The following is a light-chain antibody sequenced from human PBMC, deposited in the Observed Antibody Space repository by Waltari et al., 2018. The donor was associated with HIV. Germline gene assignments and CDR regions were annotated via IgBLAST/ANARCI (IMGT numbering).Light chain of an antibody. CDR2: EVT. CDR1: DLNANEY. J-gene: IGLJ2*01. CDR3: TSYISGTSPV. Sequence: QSALTQPASVSGSPGQSITISCDLNANEYFSWYQRHPGKAPKVIIYEVTNRPSGLSNRFSGSKSGNTATLTISGLQPEDEADYFCTSYISGTSPVFGRGTRVTVL. V-gene: IGLV2-14*01.